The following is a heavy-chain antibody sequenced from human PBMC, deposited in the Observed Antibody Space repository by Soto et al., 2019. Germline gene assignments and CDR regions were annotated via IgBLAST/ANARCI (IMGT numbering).Heavy chain of an antibody. Sequence: EVQLVESGGGLVQPGGSLRLSCAASGFAFSSYWMSWVREAPGKGLEWVANIKQDGSERYYVDSVKGRFTISRDNAKNSLYLQMNSLRAEDTAVYYCARGGSSTRFMDCWGQGTLVTVSS. CDR2: IKQDGSER. CDR1: GFAFSSYW. J-gene: IGHJ4*02. D-gene: IGHD2-2*01. V-gene: IGHV3-7*03. CDR3: ARGGSSTRFMDC.